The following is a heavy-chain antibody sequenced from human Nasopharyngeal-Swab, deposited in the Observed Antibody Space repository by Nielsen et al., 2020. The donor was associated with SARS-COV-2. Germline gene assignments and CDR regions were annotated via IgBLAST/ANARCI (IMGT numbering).Heavy chain of an antibody. CDR3: APSVRGIRMYAFDI. CDR2: ISGSGGYT. D-gene: IGHD3-10*02. J-gene: IGHJ3*02. Sequence: GESLKISCAASGFTFSSYSMSWVRQAPGKGLEWVSAISGSGGYTYYADSVKGRFTISRDNSKNTVYLQMNSLRAEDTAVYYCAPSVRGIRMYAFDIWGQGTMVTVSS. V-gene: IGHV3-23*01. CDR1: GFTFSSYS.